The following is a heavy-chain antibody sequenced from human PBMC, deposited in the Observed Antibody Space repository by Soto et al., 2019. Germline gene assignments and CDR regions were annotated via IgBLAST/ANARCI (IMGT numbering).Heavy chain of an antibody. D-gene: IGHD2-15*01. J-gene: IGHJ6*02. Sequence: EVQLVESGGGVVRPGGSLRLSCAASGFTFDDYGMSWVRQAPGKGLEWVSGINWNGGSTGYADSVKGRFTISRDNAXNXLXXQMNSLRAEDTALYYCAREYDSKRGYYYYYYGMDVWGQGTTVTVSS. CDR2: INWNGGST. V-gene: IGHV3-20*04. CDR3: AREYDSKRGYYYYYYGMDV. CDR1: GFTFDDYG.